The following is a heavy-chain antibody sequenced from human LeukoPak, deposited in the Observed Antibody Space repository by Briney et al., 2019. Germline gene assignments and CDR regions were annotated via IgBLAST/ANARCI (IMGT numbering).Heavy chain of an antibody. CDR2: ICSSRSYI. Sequence: GGSLRLSRAAPGFTFSSYSMYWVRQAPGEGLEWVSPICSSRSYIYYADEVKGRFTISRNNANNSLYQQMNSLRAEDTAVYYCARDGYDILTGYPYYGMDVWGQGTTVTVSS. CDR3: ARDGYDILTGYPYYGMDV. V-gene: IGHV3-21*01. CDR1: GFTFSSYS. J-gene: IGHJ6*01. D-gene: IGHD3-9*01.